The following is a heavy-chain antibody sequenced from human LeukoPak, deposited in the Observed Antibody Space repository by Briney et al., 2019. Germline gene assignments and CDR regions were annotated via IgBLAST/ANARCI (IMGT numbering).Heavy chain of an antibody. J-gene: IGHJ4*02. CDR3: ARGARAGYNLEPFDY. CDR1: GGSISSGGYY. CDR2: IYYSGST. D-gene: IGHD5-24*01. V-gene: IGHV4-61*08. Sequence: PSETLSLTCTVSGGSISSGGYYWSWIRQPPGKGLEWIGYIYYSGSTKYNPSLKSRVTISVDTSKNQFSLKLRSVTAADTAVYYCARGARAGYNLEPFDYWGQGTLVTVSS.